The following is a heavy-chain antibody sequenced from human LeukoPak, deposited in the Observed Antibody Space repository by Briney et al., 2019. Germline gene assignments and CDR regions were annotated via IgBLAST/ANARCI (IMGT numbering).Heavy chain of an antibody. Sequence: ASVKVSCKASGYTFTSYWIQWVRQAPGQGLEWMGLINPDGGSTAYAHRFQGRVIMTRDTSTSTAYMDLSSLRSEDTAVYHCARAPRNSSTMLDFWGQGTLVAISS. CDR3: ARAPRNSSTMLDF. V-gene: IGHV1-46*01. D-gene: IGHD6-13*01. J-gene: IGHJ4*02. CDR1: GYTFTSYW. CDR2: INPDGGST.